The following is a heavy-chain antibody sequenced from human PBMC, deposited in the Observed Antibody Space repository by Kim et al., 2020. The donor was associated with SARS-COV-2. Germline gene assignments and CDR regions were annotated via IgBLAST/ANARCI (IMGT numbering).Heavy chain of an antibody. J-gene: IGHJ6*02. V-gene: IGHV3-30*01. Sequence: YAESVKGRFTISRDNSKNTLYLQMNSLRAEDTAVYYCARGRGGSYYYGMDVWGQGTTVTVSS. CDR3: ARGRGGSYYYGMDV. D-gene: IGHD1-26*01.